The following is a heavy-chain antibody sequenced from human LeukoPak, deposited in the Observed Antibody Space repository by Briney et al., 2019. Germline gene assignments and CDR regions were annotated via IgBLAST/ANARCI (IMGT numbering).Heavy chain of an antibody. J-gene: IGHJ2*01. CDR3: ARWAGVVRATMPSLYFDL. Sequence: GGSLRLSCAASGFTFSSYDMHWVRQAPGKGLEWVADITYDGSNKYYADSVKGRFTISRDNSKNTVYVKMNSVRAEDTAVYYCARWAGVVRATMPSLYFDLWGRGTLVTVSS. V-gene: IGHV3-30*04. CDR2: ITYDGSNK. D-gene: IGHD1-26*01. CDR1: GFTFSSYD.